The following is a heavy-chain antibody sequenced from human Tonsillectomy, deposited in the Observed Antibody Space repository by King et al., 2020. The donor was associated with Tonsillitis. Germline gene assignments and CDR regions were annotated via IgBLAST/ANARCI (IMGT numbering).Heavy chain of an antibody. V-gene: IGHV3-11*01. Sequence: VQLVESGGGLVKPGGSLRLSCAASGFTFSDYYMSWIRQAPGKGLEWVSYISSSGSTIYYADSVKGRFTISRDNAKNSLYLQMNSLRAEDTAVYYCARGSSLYYYDSSGYYYSVYYGMDVWGQGTTVTVSS. J-gene: IGHJ6*02. CDR2: ISSSGSTI. CDR1: GFTFSDYY. CDR3: ARGSSLYYYDSSGYYYSVYYGMDV. D-gene: IGHD3-22*01.